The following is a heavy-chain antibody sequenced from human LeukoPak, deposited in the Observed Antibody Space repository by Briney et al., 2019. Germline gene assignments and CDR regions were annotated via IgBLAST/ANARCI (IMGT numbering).Heavy chain of an antibody. CDR2: FDPVDGET. CDR3: AILLEDYAFSTGSAKDY. J-gene: IGHJ4*02. CDR1: GHALTQLS. D-gene: IGHD3-3*01. V-gene: IGHV1-24*01. Sequence: ASVKVSCKVSGHALTQLSMHWVRQGNGRGLEWMGGFDPVDGETIYAQKFQGRVTMTEDTSTDTAYMELSSLRSDDTAVYYCAILLEDYAFSTGSAKDYWGQGTLVTVSS.